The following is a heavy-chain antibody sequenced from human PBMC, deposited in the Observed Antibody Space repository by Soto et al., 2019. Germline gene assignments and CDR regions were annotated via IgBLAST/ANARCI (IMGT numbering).Heavy chain of an antibody. CDR2: IIPIFGTA. J-gene: IGHJ6*02. CDR1: GGTFSSYA. D-gene: IGHD3-10*01. Sequence: ASVKVSCKASGGTFSSYAISWVRQAPGQGLEWMGGIIPIFGTANYAQKFQGRVTITADDSTSTAYMALSSLRPEDTAVYYCARDRSEYYGSGSYYYCYSMHVWGHGTTVTVSS. V-gene: IGHV1-69*13. CDR3: ARDRSEYYGSGSYYYCYSMHV.